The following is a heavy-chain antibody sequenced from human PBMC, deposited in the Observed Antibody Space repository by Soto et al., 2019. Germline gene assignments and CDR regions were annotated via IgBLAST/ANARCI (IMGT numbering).Heavy chain of an antibody. CDR1: GFSFSSYA. D-gene: IGHD1-1*01. CDR3: ARPLWRDEYNWGYSDL. CDR2: ISYAGSNK. Sequence: QVQLVESGGGVVQPGRSLRLSCAASGFSFSSYAMHWVRQAPGKGLEWVAVISYAGSNKYYGDSVKCRFTISRDNSKNSLYLPRNRLRPEDTAVYYCARPLWRDEYNWGYSDLWGRVTLVSVSS. J-gene: IGHJ2*01. V-gene: IGHV3-30-3*01.